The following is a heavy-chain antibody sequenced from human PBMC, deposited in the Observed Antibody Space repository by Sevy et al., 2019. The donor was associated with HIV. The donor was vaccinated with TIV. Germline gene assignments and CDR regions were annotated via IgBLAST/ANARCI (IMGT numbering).Heavy chain of an antibody. CDR1: GFTFSDYY. CDR2: TRGSSPYV. J-gene: IGHJ5*02. D-gene: IGHD2-8*01. CDR3: ARDRDCTSTSCYRWFDP. Sequence: GGSLRLSCSASGFTFSDYYMAWIRQAPGKGLEWLAYTRGSSPYVKYADSVKGRFTISRDNAKNSLFLQMDSLRVEDTAIYYCARDRDCTSTSCYRWFDPWGQGTLVTVSS. V-gene: IGHV3-11*06.